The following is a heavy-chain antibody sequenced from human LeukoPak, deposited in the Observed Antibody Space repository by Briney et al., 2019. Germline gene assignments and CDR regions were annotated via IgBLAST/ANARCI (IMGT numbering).Heavy chain of an antibody. CDR1: GFTFSHYG. D-gene: IGHD1-26*01. J-gene: IGHJ4*02. CDR2: ISYDGSNK. V-gene: IGHV3-30*18. CDR3: AKSDGIRGPGPLDY. Sequence: GGSLRLSCAASGFTFSHYGVHWVRQAPGKGLEWVAVISYDGSNKYYADSVKGRFTISRDNSKNTVFLQMNSLRAEDTAVYYCAKSDGIRGPGPLDYWGQGTLVTVSS.